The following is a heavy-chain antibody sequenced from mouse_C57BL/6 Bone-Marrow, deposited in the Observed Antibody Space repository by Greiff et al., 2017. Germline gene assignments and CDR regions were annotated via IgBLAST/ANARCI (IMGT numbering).Heavy chain of an antibody. Sequence: QVQLKQPGAELVKPGASVKLSCKASGYTFTSYWMHWVKQRPGQGLEWIGMIHPNSGSTNYNEKFKSKATRTVEKSSSTANMQLISLTSEDSSVYFCARPYYYGISPWFAYWAQGTLVTGSA. V-gene: IGHV1-64*01. CDR1: GYTFTSYW. CDR2: IHPNSGST. CDR3: ARPYYYGISPWFAY. J-gene: IGHJ3*01. D-gene: IGHD1-1*01.